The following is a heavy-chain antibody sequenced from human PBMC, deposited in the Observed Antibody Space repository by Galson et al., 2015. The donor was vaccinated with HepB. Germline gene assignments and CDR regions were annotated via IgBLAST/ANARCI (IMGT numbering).Heavy chain of an antibody. CDR3: ARDPGWLQGAFDI. CDR2: IYYSGST. J-gene: IGHJ3*02. V-gene: IGHV4-31*03. Sequence: TLSLTCTVSGGSISSGGYYWSWIRQHPEKGLEWIGYIYYSGSTYYNPSLKSRVTISVDTSKNQFSLKLSSVTAADTAVYYCARDPGWLQGAFDIWGQGTMVTVSS. D-gene: IGHD5-24*01. CDR1: GGSISSGGYY.